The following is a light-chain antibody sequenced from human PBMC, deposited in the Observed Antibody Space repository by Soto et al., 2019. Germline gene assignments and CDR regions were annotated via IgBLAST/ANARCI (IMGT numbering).Light chain of an antibody. CDR2: DVS. CDR3: GSYAGTYTLE. CDR1: SSDVGGYNY. J-gene: IGLJ3*02. Sequence: QTALTQPRSVYGSPGQSVTISCTGTSSDVGGYNYVSWYQQHPGKAPKLMIYDVSERPSGVPDRFSGSKSGNTASLTISGLQAEDEADYYCGSYAGTYTLEFGGGTKLTVL. V-gene: IGLV2-11*01.